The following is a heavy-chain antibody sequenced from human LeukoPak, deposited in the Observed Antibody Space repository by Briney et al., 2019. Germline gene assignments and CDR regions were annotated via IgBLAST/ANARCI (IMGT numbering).Heavy chain of an antibody. CDR2: INPNSGGT. Sequence: ASVKVSCKASGYTFTGYYMHCVRQAPGQGLEGMGWINPNSGGTNYAQKFQGRVTMTRDTSISTAYMELSRLRSDDTAVYYCARERGYCSSTSCYTGMRRWFDPWGQGTLVTVSS. V-gene: IGHV1-2*02. CDR1: GYTFTGYY. D-gene: IGHD2-2*02. CDR3: ARERGYCSSTSCYTGMRRWFDP. J-gene: IGHJ5*02.